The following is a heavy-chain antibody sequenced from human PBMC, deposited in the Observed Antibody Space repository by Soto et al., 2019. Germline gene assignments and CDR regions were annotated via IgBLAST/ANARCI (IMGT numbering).Heavy chain of an antibody. Sequence: ASVKVSCKASGYTFTSYDINWVRQATGQGLEWMGWMNPNSGNTGYAQKFQGRVTMTRNTSISTAYMELSSLRSEDTAVYYCARGRIAARSQMRYYYYYYMDVWGKGTTVTVSS. V-gene: IGHV1-8*01. D-gene: IGHD6-6*01. J-gene: IGHJ6*03. CDR3: ARGRIAARSQMRYYYYYYMDV. CDR2: MNPNSGNT. CDR1: GYTFTSYD.